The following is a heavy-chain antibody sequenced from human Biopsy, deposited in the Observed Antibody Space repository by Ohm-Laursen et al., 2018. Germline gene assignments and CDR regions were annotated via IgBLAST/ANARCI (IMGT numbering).Heavy chain of an antibody. D-gene: IGHD2-2*01. CDR1: GYTFSDYI. V-gene: IGHV1-18*01. CDR2: IITRRGDT. Sequence: ASVKVSCKASGYTFSDYILNWVRQAPGQGLEWMGWIITRRGDTNYAQKFQGRVTMTRDTSTTTVFMELTSLRSDDTAMYYCARVEDSTRHWYFDLWGRGTQVTVSS. CDR3: ARVEDSTRHWYFDL. J-gene: IGHJ2*01.